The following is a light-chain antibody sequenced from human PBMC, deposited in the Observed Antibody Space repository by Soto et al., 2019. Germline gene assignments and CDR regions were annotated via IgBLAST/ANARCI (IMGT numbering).Light chain of an antibody. CDR2: DAS. V-gene: IGKV1-5*01. CDR1: QSISSW. CDR3: QKYNSLCT. Sequence: TQYTSTQFASVGDRVTNTCRASQSISSWLAWYQQKPGKAPKLLIYDASTLESGVPSRFSGSGSGTEFTLTISSLQPEDIATYYWQKYNSLCTFGHGSMV. J-gene: IGKJ2*02.